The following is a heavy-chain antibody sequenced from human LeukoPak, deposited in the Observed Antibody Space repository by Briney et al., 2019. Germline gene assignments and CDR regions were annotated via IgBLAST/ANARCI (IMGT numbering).Heavy chain of an antibody. J-gene: IGHJ4*02. D-gene: IGHD4-11*01. Sequence: GGSLRLSCAASGFTFSSYGMHWVRQAPGKGLEWVAFIRYDGSNKYYADSVKGRFTISRDNSKNTLYLQMNSLRAEDTAVYYCAKFSPVENNYGARDFFDYWGQGTLVTVSS. CDR3: AKFSPVENNYGARDFFDY. V-gene: IGHV3-30*02. CDR2: IRYDGSNK. CDR1: GFTFSSYG.